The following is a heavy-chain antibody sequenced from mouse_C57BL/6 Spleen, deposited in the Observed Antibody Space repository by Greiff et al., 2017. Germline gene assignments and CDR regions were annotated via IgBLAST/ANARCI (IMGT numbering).Heavy chain of an antibody. CDR3: VRPAMGY. V-gene: IGHV10-1*01. Sequence: EVQVVESGGGLVQPKGSLKLSCAASGFSFNTYAMNWVRQAPGKGLEWVARIRSKSNNYATYYADSVKDRFTIARDDSESMLYLQMNNLKAEDTAMYYCVRPAMGYWGQGTSVTVSS. CDR1: GFSFNTYA. CDR2: IRSKSNNYAT. J-gene: IGHJ4*01.